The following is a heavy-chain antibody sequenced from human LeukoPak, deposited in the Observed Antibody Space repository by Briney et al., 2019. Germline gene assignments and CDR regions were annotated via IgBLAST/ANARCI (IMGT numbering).Heavy chain of an antibody. D-gene: IGHD3-10*01. Sequence: SETLSLTCSVSGGSINISGYFWGWVRQRPGKALEWIGSIYDSGSTYYNPSLKSRVTISVDTSKNQFSLKLNSVTAADTAVYYCARHYGPWGQGTLVTVSS. CDR3: ARHYGP. CDR2: IYDSGST. J-gene: IGHJ5*02. CDR1: GGSINISGYF. V-gene: IGHV4-39*01.